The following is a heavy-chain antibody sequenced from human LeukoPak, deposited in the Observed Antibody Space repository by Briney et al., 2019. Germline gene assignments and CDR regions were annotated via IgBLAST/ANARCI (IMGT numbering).Heavy chain of an antibody. J-gene: IGHJ4*02. CDR3: ARGGYDSSGYYFLGYFDY. CDR1: GYSFTSYW. V-gene: IGHV5-51*01. CDR2: IYPGDSDT. D-gene: IGHD3-22*01. Sequence: GESLKISCKGSGYSFTSYWIGWVRQMPGKGLEWMGIIYPGDSDTRYSPSFQGQVTISADKSISTAYLQWSSLKASDTAMYYCARGGYDSSGYYFLGYFDYWGQGTLVTVSS.